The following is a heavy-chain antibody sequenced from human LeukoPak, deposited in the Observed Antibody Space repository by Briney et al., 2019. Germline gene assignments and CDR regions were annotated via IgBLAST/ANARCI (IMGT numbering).Heavy chain of an antibody. J-gene: IGHJ4*02. Sequence: SETLSLTCTVSGVSISSYYWSWIRHPPGKGLEWVGYIYYSGSTNYNPSLKSRVTISVDTSKNQFSLKLSSVTAADTAVYYCARGLGRSYYYDSSGYFDYWGQGTLVTVSS. CDR2: IYYSGST. CDR1: GVSISSYY. D-gene: IGHD3-22*01. V-gene: IGHV4-59*01. CDR3: ARGLGRSYYYDSSGYFDY.